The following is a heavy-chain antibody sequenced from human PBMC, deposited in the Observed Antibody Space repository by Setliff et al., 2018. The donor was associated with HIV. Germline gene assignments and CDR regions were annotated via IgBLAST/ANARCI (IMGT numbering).Heavy chain of an antibody. V-gene: IGHV4-4*02. CDR2: AYHRGNT. Sequence: SETLSLTCAVSGVSTSNNNYWWSWVRQPPGKGLEWIGEAYHRGNTNYNPSLKSRGTMSVDKSLNQVSLKLSSVTAAETAVYYCARVGYHGSGRYSFDYWGQGTLVTVSS. D-gene: IGHD3-10*01. CDR3: ARVGYHGSGRYSFDY. CDR1: GVSTSNNNYW. J-gene: IGHJ4*02.